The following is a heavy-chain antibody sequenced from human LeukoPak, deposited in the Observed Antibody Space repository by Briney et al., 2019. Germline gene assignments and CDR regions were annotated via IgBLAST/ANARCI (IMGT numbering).Heavy chain of an antibody. Sequence: PGGSLRLSCAASGFTFSNYTMHWVRQAPGKGLEWVAVISYDGSNKYYADSVKGRFTISRDNSKNTLYLQMNSLRAEDTAVYYCARESTVTAGDYYLDYWGQGTLVTVSS. J-gene: IGHJ4*02. CDR1: GFTFSNYT. CDR2: ISYDGSNK. CDR3: ARESTVTAGDYYLDY. D-gene: IGHD4-17*01. V-gene: IGHV3-30*04.